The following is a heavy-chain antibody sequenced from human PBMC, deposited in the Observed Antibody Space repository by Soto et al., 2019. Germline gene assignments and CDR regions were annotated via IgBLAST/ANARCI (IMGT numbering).Heavy chain of an antibody. Sequence: PSQTLSLTCAISGDSVSSKISVWNWIRQSPSRGLEWLGRTYYRSKWYNDYVVSVKSRISINPDTSKNQFSLQLNSVTPEDTAVYYCARTSSSDWFLYYFDSWGQGTLVTVSS. D-gene: IGHD3-9*01. CDR3: ARTSSSDWFLYYFDS. CDR2: TYYRSKWYN. V-gene: IGHV6-1*01. CDR1: GDSVSSKISV. J-gene: IGHJ4*02.